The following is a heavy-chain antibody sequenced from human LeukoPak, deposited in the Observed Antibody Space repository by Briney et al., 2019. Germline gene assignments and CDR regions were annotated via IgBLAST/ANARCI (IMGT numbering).Heavy chain of an antibody. J-gene: IGHJ4*02. Sequence: GGSLRLSCAASGFTFSSYAMSWVRHAPGKGLVWVSRINSDGSSTSYADSVKGRFTISRDNAKNTLYLQMNSLRAEDTAVYYCASMVGYCSSTSCPPGDYWGQGTLVTVSS. CDR1: GFTFSSYA. CDR3: ASMVGYCSSTSCPPGDY. D-gene: IGHD2-2*01. V-gene: IGHV3-74*01. CDR2: INSDGSST.